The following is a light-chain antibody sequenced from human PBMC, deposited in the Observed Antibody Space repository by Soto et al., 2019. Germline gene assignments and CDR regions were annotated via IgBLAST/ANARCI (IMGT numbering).Light chain of an antibody. J-gene: IGLJ1*01. Sequence: QSALTQPASVSGSPGQSITISCTGTSSDVGGYNYVSWYQQHPGKAPKLMIFEVSSRPSGVSYRFSGSKSGNTASLTISGLXAEDEADYYCSSYTSSSTLSVFGSGTKVTVL. CDR2: EVS. V-gene: IGLV2-14*01. CDR3: SSYTSSSTLSV. CDR1: SSDVGGYNY.